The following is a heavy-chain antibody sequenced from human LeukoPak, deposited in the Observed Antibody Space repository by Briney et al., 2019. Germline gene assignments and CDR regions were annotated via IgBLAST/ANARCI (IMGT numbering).Heavy chain of an antibody. V-gene: IGHV3-23*01. D-gene: IGHD6-19*01. CDR3: ANRRWLVSSFDY. CDR1: GFTFSNYA. Sequence: TGGSLRLSCAASGFTFSNYALNWVRQAPGKGLEWVSAISGNGDSSYYADSVKGRFTISRDNSKNTLYLQMNSLRAEDTAVYYCANRRWLVSSFDYWGQGTLVTVSS. CDR2: ISGNGDSS. J-gene: IGHJ4*02.